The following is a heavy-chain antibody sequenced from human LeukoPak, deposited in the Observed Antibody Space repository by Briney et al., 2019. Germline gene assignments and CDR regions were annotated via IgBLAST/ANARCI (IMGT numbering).Heavy chain of an antibody. J-gene: IGHJ4*02. CDR1: GFTFSSYG. CDR3: AKDTPGMVRGHFDY. V-gene: IGHV3-30*18. Sequence: GGSLRLSCAASGFTFSSYGMHWVRQAPGKGLEWVAVISYDGSNKYYADSVKGRFTISRDNSKNTLYLQMNSLRAEDTAVYYCAKDTPGMVRGHFDYWGQGTLITVSS. CDR2: ISYDGSNK. D-gene: IGHD3-10*01.